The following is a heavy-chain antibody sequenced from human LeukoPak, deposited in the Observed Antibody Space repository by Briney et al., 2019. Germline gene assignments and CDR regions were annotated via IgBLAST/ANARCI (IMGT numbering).Heavy chain of an antibody. J-gene: IGHJ6*02. CDR3: ARVSRIAAARAGMDV. CDR1: GGSMSNSRYY. V-gene: IGHV4-39*01. CDR2: IYYSGST. Sequence: SETLSLTCTVSGGSMSNSRYYWGWIRQPPGKGLEWIGSIYYSGSTYYNPSLRSRVTISVDTSKNQFSLKLSSVTAADTAVYYCARVSRIAAARAGMDVWGQGTTVTVSS. D-gene: IGHD6-25*01.